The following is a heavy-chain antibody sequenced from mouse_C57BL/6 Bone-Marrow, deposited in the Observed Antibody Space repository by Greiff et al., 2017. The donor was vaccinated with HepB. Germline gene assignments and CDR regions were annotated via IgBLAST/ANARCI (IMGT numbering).Heavy chain of an antibody. V-gene: IGHV1-5*01. CDR1: GYTFTSYW. CDR3: TRTYGSSYVDY. D-gene: IGHD1-1*01. Sequence: EVKVVESGTVLARPGASVKMSCKTSGYTFTSYWMHWVKQRPGQGLEWIGAIYPGNSDTSYNQKFKGKAKLTAVTSASTAYMELSSLTNEDSAVYYCTRTYGSSYVDYWGQGTTLTVSS. J-gene: IGHJ2*01. CDR2: IYPGNSDT.